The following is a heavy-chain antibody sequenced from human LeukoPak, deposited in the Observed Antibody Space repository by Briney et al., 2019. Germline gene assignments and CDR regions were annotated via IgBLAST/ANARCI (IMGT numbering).Heavy chain of an antibody. CDR3: ARTDIVVVVAATLGLGGYFDY. D-gene: IGHD2-15*01. CDR1: GGTFSSYA. V-gene: IGHV1-69*13. CDR2: IIPILGTA. Sequence: SVKVSCKASGGTFSSYAISWVRQAPGQGLEWMGGIIPILGTANYAQKFQGRVTITADESTSTAYMELSSLRSEDTAVYYCARTDIVVVVAATLGLGGYFDYWGQGTLVTVSS. J-gene: IGHJ4*02.